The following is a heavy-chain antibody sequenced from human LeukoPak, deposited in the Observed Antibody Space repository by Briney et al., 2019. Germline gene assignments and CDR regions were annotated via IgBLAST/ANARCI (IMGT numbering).Heavy chain of an antibody. J-gene: IGHJ4*02. Sequence: GGPLRFSCAASGFTISSYGMHWVRQAPGKGLEWVAFIRYDGNNKYYADSVKGRFTISRDNSKNTLYLQMNSRRAEDTSVYYCATDPSGSYRGYFDYWGQGTLVTVSS. CDR3: ATDPSGSYRGYFDY. CDR1: GFTISSYG. CDR2: IRYDGNNK. D-gene: IGHD1-26*01. V-gene: IGHV3-30*02.